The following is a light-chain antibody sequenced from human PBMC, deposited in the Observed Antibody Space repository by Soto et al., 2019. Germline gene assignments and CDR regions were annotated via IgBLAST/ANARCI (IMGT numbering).Light chain of an antibody. Sequence: QSALTQPASVSGSPGQSITISCTGTSSDVGGYNYVSWYQQHPGKAPKLIIYDVSNRPSGVSNRFSGSKSGNTASLTISGLQAEDEADYYCSSYTSSSTLVVCGGGTQLTVL. J-gene: IGLJ2*01. V-gene: IGLV2-14*01. CDR1: SSDVGGYNY. CDR2: DVS. CDR3: SSYTSSSTLVV.